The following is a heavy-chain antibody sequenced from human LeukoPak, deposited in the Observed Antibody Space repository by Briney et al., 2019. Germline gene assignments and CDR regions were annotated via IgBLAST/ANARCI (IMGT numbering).Heavy chain of an antibody. CDR3: ARVYYGHYYYYMDV. V-gene: IGHV3-23*01. J-gene: IGHJ6*03. Sequence: GGSLRLSCAASGFTFSSYAMSWVRQAPGKGLEWVSAISGSGGSTYYADSVKGRFTISRDNSKNTLYLQMNSLRAEDTAVYYCARVYYGHYYYYMDVWGKGTTVTVSS. CDR2: ISGSGGST. D-gene: IGHD4-17*01. CDR1: GFTFSSYA.